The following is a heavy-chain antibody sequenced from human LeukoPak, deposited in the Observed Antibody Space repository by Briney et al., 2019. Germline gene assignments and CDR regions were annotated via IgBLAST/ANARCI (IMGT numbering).Heavy chain of an antibody. D-gene: IGHD3-22*01. Sequence: GSSVKVSCKASGGTFSSYAISWVRQAPGQGLEWMGGIIPIFGTANYAQKFQGRVTITTDESTSTAYMELSSLRSEDTAVYYCARERAHYYDSSGYRPDPFDIWGQGTMVTVSS. CDR3: ARERAHYYDSSGYRPDPFDI. CDR1: GGTFSSYA. CDR2: IIPIFGTA. J-gene: IGHJ3*02. V-gene: IGHV1-69*05.